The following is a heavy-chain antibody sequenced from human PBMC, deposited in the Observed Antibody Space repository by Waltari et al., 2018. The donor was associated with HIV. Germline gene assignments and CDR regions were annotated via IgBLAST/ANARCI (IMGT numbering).Heavy chain of an antibody. V-gene: IGHV5-51*03. CDR3: ARIVATVSSGMDV. Sequence: EVQLVQSGAEEKKPGESLKISCKGSGYSFTSYWIGWVRQMPGKGLEWMGLIYPCDSDTRYSPSFQGQVPISADKSISTVYLQWSSLKASDTAMYYCARIVATVSSGMDVWGQGTTVTVSS. D-gene: IGHD5-12*01. CDR1: GYSFTSYW. CDR2: IYPCDSDT. J-gene: IGHJ6*02.